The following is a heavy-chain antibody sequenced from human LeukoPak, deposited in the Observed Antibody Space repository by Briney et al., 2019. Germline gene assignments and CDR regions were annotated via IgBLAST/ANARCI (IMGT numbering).Heavy chain of an antibody. Sequence: GGSLRLSCAASGFTFSNYWMHWVRQAPGKGLVWVSRIDSDGINTSYADSVKGRFTISRDNAKNTLNLQMNSLRAEDTAVYYCARDLGQYYDTSDNWFDPWGQGTLVTVSS. CDR3: ARDLGQYYDTSDNWFDP. D-gene: IGHD3-22*01. J-gene: IGHJ5*02. V-gene: IGHV3-74*01. CDR2: IDSDGINT. CDR1: GFTFSNYW.